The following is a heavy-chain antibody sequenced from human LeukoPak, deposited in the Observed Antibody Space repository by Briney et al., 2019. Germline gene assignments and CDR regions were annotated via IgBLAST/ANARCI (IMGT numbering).Heavy chain of an antibody. CDR1: GYTLTGYY. J-gene: IGHJ3*02. D-gene: IGHD5-12*01. CDR3: ANSVATIGPVAFDI. CDR2: INPNSRGT. V-gene: IGHV1-2*02. Sequence: ASVKVSCKASGYTLTGYYMHWVRQAPGQGLEWMGWINPNSRGTNYAQKFQGRVTMTRDTSISTAYMELSRLRSDDTAVYYCANSVATIGPVAFDIWGQGTMVTVSS.